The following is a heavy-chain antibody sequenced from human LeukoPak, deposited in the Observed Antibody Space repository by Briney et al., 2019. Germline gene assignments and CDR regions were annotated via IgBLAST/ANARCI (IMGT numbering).Heavy chain of an antibody. J-gene: IGHJ4*02. D-gene: IGHD1-26*01. CDR2: IIPIFGTA. V-gene: IGHV1-69*06. CDR3: ARGIDSGSYSPDFDY. Sequence: ASVKVSCKASGGTFSSYAITWVRQAPGQGLEWMGRIIPIFGTATYAQKFQGRVTITADKSTSTAYMELSSLRSEDTAVYYCARGIDSGSYSPDFDYWGQGTLVTVSS. CDR1: GGTFSSYA.